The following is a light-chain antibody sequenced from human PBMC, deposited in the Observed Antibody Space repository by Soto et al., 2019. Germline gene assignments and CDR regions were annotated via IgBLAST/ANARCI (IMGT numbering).Light chain of an antibody. CDR3: CSYAGSGTFVV. J-gene: IGLJ2*01. Sequence: QSVLTQPASVSGSPGQSITISCTGTSSDVGTYNVVSWYQQHPGKAPKLIIYEGSKRPSGVSNRFSGSKSANTASLTIAGLQAEDEADYYCCSYAGSGTFVVFGGGTKLTVL. V-gene: IGLV2-23*03. CDR1: SSDVGTYNV. CDR2: EGS.